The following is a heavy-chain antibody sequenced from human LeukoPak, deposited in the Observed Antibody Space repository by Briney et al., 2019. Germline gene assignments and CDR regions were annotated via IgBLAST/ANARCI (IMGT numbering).Heavy chain of an antibody. Sequence: GGSLRLSCAAPGFTFSSYGMHWVRQAPGKGLEWVAFIRYDGSNKYYADSVKGRFTISRDNSKNTLYLQMNSLRAEDTAVYYCAKGYIVVVPAAVDPWGQGTLVTVSS. CDR2: IRYDGSNK. D-gene: IGHD2-2*01. V-gene: IGHV3-30*02. CDR3: AKGYIVVVPAAVDP. J-gene: IGHJ5*02. CDR1: GFTFSSYG.